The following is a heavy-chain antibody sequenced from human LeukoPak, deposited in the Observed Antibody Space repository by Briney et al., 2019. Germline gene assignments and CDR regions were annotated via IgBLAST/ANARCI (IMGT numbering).Heavy chain of an antibody. CDR2: INPNSGGT. CDR3: ARGSGASGIYGMDV. D-gene: IGHD3-10*01. CDR1: GYTFSDYF. V-gene: IGHV1-2*04. J-gene: IGHJ6*02. Sequence: ASVKVSCKASGYTFSDYFVHWVRQAPGQGLEWMGWINPNSGGTNYAQKFQGWVTMTRDTSISTAYMELSRLRSDDTAVYYCARGSGASGIYGMDVWGQGTTVTVSS.